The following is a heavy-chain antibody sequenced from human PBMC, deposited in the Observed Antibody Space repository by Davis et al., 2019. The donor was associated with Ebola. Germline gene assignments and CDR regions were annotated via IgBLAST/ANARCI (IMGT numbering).Heavy chain of an antibody. CDR2: IWYDGSNK. CDR1: GFTFSSYG. J-gene: IGHJ6*02. CDR3: ARDLAGSYYGMDV. D-gene: IGHD6-19*01. Sequence: GESLKISCAASGFTFSSYGMHWVRQAPGKGLEWVAVIWYDGSNKYYADSVKGRFTISRDNSKNTLYLQMNSLRAEDTAVYYCARDLAGSYYGMDVWGQGTTVTVSS. V-gene: IGHV3-30*19.